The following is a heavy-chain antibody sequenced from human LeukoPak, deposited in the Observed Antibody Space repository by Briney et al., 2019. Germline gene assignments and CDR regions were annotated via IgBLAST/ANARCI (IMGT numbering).Heavy chain of an antibody. D-gene: IGHD6-13*01. CDR2: IYHSGST. V-gene: IGHV4-4*02. CDR3: AKRNADSSTWSPNGAFDI. J-gene: IGHJ3*02. CDR1: GGSISSSNW. Sequence: SGTLSLTCAVSGGSISSSNWWSWVRQPPGKGLEWIGEIYHSGSTNYNPSLESRVTISADKSRNQFSLKLTSVTAADSAVYFCAKRNADSSTWSPNGAFDIWGQGTMVTVSS.